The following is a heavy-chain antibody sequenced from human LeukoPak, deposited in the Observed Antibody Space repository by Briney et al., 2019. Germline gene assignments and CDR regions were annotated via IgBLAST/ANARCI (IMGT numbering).Heavy chain of an antibody. D-gene: IGHD2-2*01. V-gene: IGHV3-21*04. CDR1: GFTFRSYS. J-gene: IGHJ5*02. CDR2: ISSSSSYI. CDR3: ARVPAARWLDP. Sequence: GGSLRLSCAASGFTFRSYSMKWVRQAPGKGLDWVSSISSSSSYIYYADSVKGRFTISRDNAKNLLYLQMTSLRAEDTALYYCARVPAARWLDPWGQGTLVTVSS.